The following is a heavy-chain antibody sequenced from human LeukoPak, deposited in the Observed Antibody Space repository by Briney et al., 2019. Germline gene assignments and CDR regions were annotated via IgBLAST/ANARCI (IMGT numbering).Heavy chain of an antibody. D-gene: IGHD2-15*01. CDR1: GVIFSTYA. V-gene: IGHV3-23*01. CDR3: VKTSVYRHTPFYFDS. CDR2: MSGSGDTT. J-gene: IGHJ4*02. Sequence: GGSLRLSCAASGVIFSTYAMTWVRQAPGKGLEWVSAMSGSGDTTYYADSVKGRCTISRDNSKNTLYLQMNSLRAEDTAIYYCVKTSVYRHTPFYFDSWGQGTLVTVSS.